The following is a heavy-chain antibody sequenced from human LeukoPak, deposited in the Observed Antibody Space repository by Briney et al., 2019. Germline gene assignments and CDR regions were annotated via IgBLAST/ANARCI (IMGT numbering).Heavy chain of an antibody. CDR1: GYTFTSYG. CDR3: ARDPAVSGTYYYDSGSLREPKYSDC. CDR2: ISIYNGNT. Sequence: ASVKVSCKASGYTFTSYGISWVRQAPGQGLESMGWISIYNGNTNYAQKFQGRVTMTTDTLTSTAYMELRSLRSDDTAVYYCARDPAVSGTYYYDSGSLREPKYSDCWGQGTQVTVSS. J-gene: IGHJ4*02. D-gene: IGHD3-10*01. V-gene: IGHV1-18*01.